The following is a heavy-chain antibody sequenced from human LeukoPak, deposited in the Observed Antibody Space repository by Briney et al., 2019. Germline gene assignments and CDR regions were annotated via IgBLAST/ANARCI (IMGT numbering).Heavy chain of an antibody. CDR3: ARDYPLGDYGNY. D-gene: IGHD4-17*01. CDR2: ISSSSSYI. J-gene: IGHJ4*02. CDR1: GFTFSSYS. V-gene: IGHV3-21*01. Sequence: SGGSLRLSCAASGFTFSSYSMNWVRQAPGKGLEWVSSISSSSSYIYYADSVKGRFTISRDNAKNSLYLQMNSLRAEDTAVYYCARDYPLGDYGNYWGQGTLVTVSS.